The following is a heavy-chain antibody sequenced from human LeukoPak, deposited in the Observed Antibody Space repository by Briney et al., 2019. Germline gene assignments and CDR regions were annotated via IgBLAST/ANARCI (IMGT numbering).Heavy chain of an antibody. CDR3: ARGLNSIAVADLGY. CDR2: INHSGST. D-gene: IGHD6-19*01. Sequence: PSETLSLTCAVYGGSFSGYYWSWIRQPPGKGLEWIGEINHSGSTNYNPSLKSRVTISVDTSKNQFSLKLSSVTAADTAVYYCARGLNSIAVADLGYWGQGTLVTVSS. J-gene: IGHJ4*02. CDR1: GGSFSGYY. V-gene: IGHV4-34*01.